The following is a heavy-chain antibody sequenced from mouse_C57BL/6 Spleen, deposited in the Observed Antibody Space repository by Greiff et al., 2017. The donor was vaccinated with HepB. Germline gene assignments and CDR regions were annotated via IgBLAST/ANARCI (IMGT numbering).Heavy chain of an antibody. CDR1: GYTFTSYW. D-gene: IGHD1-1*01. CDR2: IDPNSGGT. Sequence: VQLQQPGAELVKPGASVKLSCKASGYTFTSYWMHWVKQRPGRGLEWIGRIDPNSGGTKYNEKFKSKATLTVDKSSSTAYMQLSSLTSEDSAVYYCARTLITTVVALDDWGQGTTLTVSS. CDR3: ARTLITTVVALDD. J-gene: IGHJ2*01. V-gene: IGHV1-72*01.